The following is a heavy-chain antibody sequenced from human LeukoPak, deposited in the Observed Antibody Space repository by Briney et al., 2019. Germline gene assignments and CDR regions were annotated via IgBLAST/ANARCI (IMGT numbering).Heavy chain of an antibody. CDR3: ARDGHVRHYYTSGIDY. V-gene: IGHV1-18*01. CDR2: ISAYNGHT. Sequence: GGSLRLSCAASGFTFSSYGMHWVRQAPGQGLEWMGWISAYNGHTNYAQKLQGRVTMTTDTSTSTAYMELRSLRSDDTAVYYCARDGHVRHYYTSGIDYWGQGTLVTVSS. J-gene: IGHJ4*02. CDR1: GFTFSSYG. D-gene: IGHD3-10*01.